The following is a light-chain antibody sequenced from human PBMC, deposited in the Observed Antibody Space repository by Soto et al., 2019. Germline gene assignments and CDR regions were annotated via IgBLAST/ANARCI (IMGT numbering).Light chain of an antibody. CDR3: QQRSNWPPIT. J-gene: IGKJ5*01. Sequence: DIQMTQSPSTLSASVGDRVTITCRASQSISSWLAWYQQRPGKAPKLLIHKASNLESGVPSRFSGSGSGTEFTLTISSLEPEDFAVYCCQQRSNWPPITFGQGTRLEIK. V-gene: IGKV1-5*03. CDR1: QSISSW. CDR2: KAS.